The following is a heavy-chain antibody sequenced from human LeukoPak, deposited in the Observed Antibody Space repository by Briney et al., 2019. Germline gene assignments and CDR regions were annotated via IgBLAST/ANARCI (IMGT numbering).Heavy chain of an antibody. CDR2: IYYSGSI. V-gene: IGHV4-30-4*01. Sequence: SQTLSLTCTVSGGSISSGDYYWSWIRQPPWKGLEWIGYIYYSGSIYYNPSLKSRVTISVDTSKNQFSLKLSSVTAADTAVYYCARVCLEAQGAFDIWGQGTMVTVSS. D-gene: IGHD6-6*01. CDR3: ARVCLEAQGAFDI. J-gene: IGHJ3*02. CDR1: GGSISSGDYY.